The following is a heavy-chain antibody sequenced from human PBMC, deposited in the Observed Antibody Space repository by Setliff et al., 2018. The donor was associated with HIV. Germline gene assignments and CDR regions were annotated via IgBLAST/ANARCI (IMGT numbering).Heavy chain of an antibody. J-gene: IGHJ6*02. Sequence: SETLSLTCIISGGSIISGGYYWSWIRQHPEKGLEWIGYIYFTGKTYYNPSLKSRVSISVDTSKDQVYLHLNSVPAADTAVHYCVRERRRSPLSYGLDVWGQGTTVTVSS. V-gene: IGHV4-31*03. CDR3: VRERRRSPLSYGLDV. CDR1: GGSIISGGYY. CDR2: IYFTGKT.